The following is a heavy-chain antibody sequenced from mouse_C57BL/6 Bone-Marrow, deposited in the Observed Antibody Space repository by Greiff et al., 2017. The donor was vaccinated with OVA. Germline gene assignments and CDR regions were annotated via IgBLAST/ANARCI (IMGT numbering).Heavy chain of an antibody. J-gene: IGHJ3*01. CDR1: GYTFTSYW. D-gene: IGHD2-3*01. Sequence: QVQLQQPGAELVKPGASVKLSCKASGYTFTSYWMHWVKQRPGRGLEWIGRIDPKSGGTKYNEKFKSKATLTVDKPSSTTYMQLSSLTSEDSAVYYCASSTYDSCCSWLAYWGQGTLVTVSA. V-gene: IGHV1-72*01. CDR2: IDPKSGGT. CDR3: ASSTYDSCCSWLAY.